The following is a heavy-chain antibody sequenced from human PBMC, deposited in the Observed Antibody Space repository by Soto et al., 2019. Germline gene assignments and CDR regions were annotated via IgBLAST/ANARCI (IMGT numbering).Heavy chain of an antibody. CDR3: ARGITMVRGVIIDYFDY. CDR1: GFTFSSYA. D-gene: IGHD3-10*01. V-gene: IGHV3-30-3*01. Sequence: QVQLVESGGGVVQPGRSLRLSCAASGFTFSSYAMHWVRQAPGKGLEWVAVISYDGSNKYYADSVKGRFTISRDNSKNTLYLQMSSRRAEDTAVYYCARGITMVRGVIIDYFDYWGQGTLVTVSS. J-gene: IGHJ4*02. CDR2: ISYDGSNK.